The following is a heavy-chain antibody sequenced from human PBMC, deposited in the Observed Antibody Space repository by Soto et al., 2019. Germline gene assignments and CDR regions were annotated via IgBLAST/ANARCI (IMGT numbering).Heavy chain of an antibody. D-gene: IGHD6-13*01. CDR2: IDYRGDT. J-gene: IGHJ6*02. CDR1: GYSIITSAYF. CDR3: ARLAPIAADDGMDV. V-gene: IGHV4-39*07. Sequence: ALSLTCTVSGYSIITSAYFWGWIRQPPGKGPEWIGSIDYRGDTYYNPSLKSRVIISVDTSKNQFSLKLSSVTAADTAVYYCARLAPIAADDGMDVWGQWTTVTVSS.